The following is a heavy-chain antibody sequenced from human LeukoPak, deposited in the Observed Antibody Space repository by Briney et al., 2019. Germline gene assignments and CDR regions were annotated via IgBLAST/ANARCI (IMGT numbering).Heavy chain of an antibody. V-gene: IGHV3-15*01. Sequence: GGSLRLSCAASGFTFSNAWMSWVRQAAGKGLEWVGRIKSKTDGGTTDYAAPVKGRFTISRDDSKNTLYLQTNNLKTEDTAVYYCTARYFDWLLPRGTFDYWGQGTLVTVSS. CDR1: GFTFSNAW. CDR3: TARYFDWLLPRGTFDY. CDR2: IKSKTDGGTT. J-gene: IGHJ4*02. D-gene: IGHD3-9*01.